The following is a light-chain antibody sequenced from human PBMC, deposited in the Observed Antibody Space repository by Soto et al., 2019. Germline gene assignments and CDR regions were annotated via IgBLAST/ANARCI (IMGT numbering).Light chain of an antibody. J-gene: IGKJ4*01. CDR1: QGIRND. Sequence: IQMTQAPASLSASVGDSVTITCRAGQGIRNDLGWYQQKPGKAPKVLIYGASRLQSGVPSRVSGSGSCTDFTLTISSLPPEDFETYYCLQDYNYPLTFGGGTKVDNK. V-gene: IGKV1-6*01. CDR3: LQDYNYPLT. CDR2: GAS.